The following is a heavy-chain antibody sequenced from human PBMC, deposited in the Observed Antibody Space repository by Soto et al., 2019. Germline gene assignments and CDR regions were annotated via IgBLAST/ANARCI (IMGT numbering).Heavy chain of an antibody. V-gene: IGHV2-70*01. CDR1: GFSLTTSAMC. CDR2: IGWDDDE. D-gene: IGHD3-22*01. CDR3: ARNSYDQSGHSLFPFDY. Sequence: SGPTLVNPTQTLTLTCTFSGFSLTTSAMCVSWIRQPPGGALEWLALIGWDDDEYYTTSLKTRLTISKDTSKNQVVLTMTNMDPVDTGTYYCARNSYDQSGHSLFPFDYWGQGILVTVSS. J-gene: IGHJ4*02.